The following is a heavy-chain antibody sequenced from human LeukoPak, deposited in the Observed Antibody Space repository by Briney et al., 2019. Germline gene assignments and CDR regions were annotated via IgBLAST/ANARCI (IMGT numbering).Heavy chain of an antibody. J-gene: IGHJ4*02. CDR3: ARVTVEAATKRYFDY. D-gene: IGHD2-15*01. Sequence: TSETLTLTCTVSGGSISNYYWSWIRQPPGEGPEWLGFIISTGTANYNPSLKGRVTLSIDTPKDQFSLRLRSVTAADTAVYYCARVTVEAATKRYFDYWGQGARVTVSS. V-gene: IGHV4-59*01. CDR1: GGSISNYY. CDR2: IISTGTA.